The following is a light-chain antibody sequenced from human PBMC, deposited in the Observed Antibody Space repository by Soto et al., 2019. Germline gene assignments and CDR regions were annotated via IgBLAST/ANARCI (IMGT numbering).Light chain of an antibody. Sequence: QPVLTQSPSASASLGASVKLTCTLSSGHSTYAIAWHQQQPEKGPRYLMKLNSDGSHTKGDGLPDRFSGSSSGAERYLTISSLQSEDEADYYCQTWGTGHWVFGGGTKVTVL. CDR1: SGHSTYA. V-gene: IGLV4-69*01. CDR2: LNSDGSH. J-gene: IGLJ3*02. CDR3: QTWGTGHWV.